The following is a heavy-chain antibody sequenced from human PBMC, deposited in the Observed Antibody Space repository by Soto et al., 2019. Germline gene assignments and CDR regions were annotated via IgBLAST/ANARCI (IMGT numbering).Heavy chain of an antibody. CDR1: GGSFSGYY. Sequence: SETLSLTCAVYGGSFSGYYWSWIRQPPGKGLEWIGEINHSGSTNYNPSLKSRVTISVDTSKNQFSLKLSSVTAADTAVYYCARGYCSGGSCFTLEYYYYYMDVWGKGTTVTVSS. CDR2: INHSGST. V-gene: IGHV4-34*01. D-gene: IGHD2-15*01. J-gene: IGHJ6*03. CDR3: ARGYCSGGSCFTLEYYYYYMDV.